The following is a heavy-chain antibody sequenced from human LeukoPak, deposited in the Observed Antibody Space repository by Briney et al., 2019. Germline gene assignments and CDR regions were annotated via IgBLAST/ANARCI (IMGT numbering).Heavy chain of an antibody. Sequence: PSETLSLTCTVSGGSISSYYWGWIRQPPGKGLEWIGSIYYSGSTYYNPSLKSRVTISVDTSKNQFSLKLRSVTAADTAVYYCASIVVPAAHFDFDYWGQGTLVTVSS. D-gene: IGHD2-2*01. CDR1: GGSISSYY. V-gene: IGHV4-39*07. CDR3: ASIVVPAAHFDFDY. CDR2: IYYSGST. J-gene: IGHJ4*02.